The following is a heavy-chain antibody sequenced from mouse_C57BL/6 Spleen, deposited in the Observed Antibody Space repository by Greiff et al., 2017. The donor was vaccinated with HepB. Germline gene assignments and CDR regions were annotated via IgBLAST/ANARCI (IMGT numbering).Heavy chain of an antibody. J-gene: IGHJ2*01. Sequence: VQLQESGPELVKPGASVKISCKASGYAFSSSWMNWVKQRPGKGLEWIGRIYPGDGDTNYNGKFKGKATLTADKSSSTSYMQLSSLTSEDSAVYFCARFPTVVATDFDYWGQGTTLTVSS. V-gene: IGHV1-82*01. CDR2: IYPGDGDT. CDR3: ARFPTVVATDFDY. D-gene: IGHD1-1*01. CDR1: GYAFSSSW.